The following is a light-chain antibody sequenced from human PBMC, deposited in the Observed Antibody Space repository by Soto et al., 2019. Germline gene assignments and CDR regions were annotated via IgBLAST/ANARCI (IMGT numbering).Light chain of an antibody. V-gene: IGKV3-15*01. CDR1: QSVSSD. CDR2: GAS. J-gene: IGKJ2*01. CDR3: QQYHNWLMYT. Sequence: EIVMTQSPVTLSVSPGERATLSCRASQSVSSDLAWYQQKPGQAPRLLIYGASTRATGIPARFSGSGSGTEFTLTISSLQSEDFAVYYCQQYHNWLMYTFGQGTKLGI.